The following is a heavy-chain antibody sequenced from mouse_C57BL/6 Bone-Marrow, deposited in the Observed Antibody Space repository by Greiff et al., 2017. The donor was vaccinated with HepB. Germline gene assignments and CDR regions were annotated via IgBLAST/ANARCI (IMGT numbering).Heavy chain of an antibody. CDR3: ARLRRRFAY. V-gene: IGHV1-26*01. CDR2: INPNNGGT. D-gene: IGHD1-1*01. CDR1: GYTFTDYY. J-gene: IGHJ3*01. Sequence: VQLQQSGPELVKPGASVKISCKASGYTFTDYYMNWVKQSHGKSLEWIGDINPNNGGTSYNQKFKGKATLTVDKSSSTAYMELRSLTSEDSAVYYCARLRRRFAYWGQGTLVTVSA.